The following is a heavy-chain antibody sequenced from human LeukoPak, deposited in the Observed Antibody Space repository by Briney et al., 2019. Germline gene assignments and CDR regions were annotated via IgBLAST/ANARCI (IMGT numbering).Heavy chain of an antibody. D-gene: IGHD4-17*01. CDR3: AKARTTVTPIDY. CDR1: GFTFSSYG. Sequence: GGSLGLSCAASGFTFSSYGMHWVRQAPGKGLEWVAVISYDGSNKYYADSVKGRFTISRDNSKNTLYLQMNSLRAEDTAVYYCAKARTTVTPIDYWGQGTLVTVSS. V-gene: IGHV3-30*18. CDR2: ISYDGSNK. J-gene: IGHJ4*02.